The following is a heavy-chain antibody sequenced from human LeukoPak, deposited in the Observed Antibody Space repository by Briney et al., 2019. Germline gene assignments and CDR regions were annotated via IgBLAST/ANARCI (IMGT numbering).Heavy chain of an antibody. J-gene: IGHJ3*02. CDR1: RGTFSSYA. V-gene: IGHV1-69*13. CDR2: IIPIFGTA. D-gene: IGHD2-8*01. CDR3: ARDWAYCTNGVCTKNAFDI. Sequence: SVKVSCKASRGTFSSYAISWVRQAPGQGLEWMGGIIPIFGTANYAQKFQGRVTITADESTSTAYMELSSLRSEDTAVYYCARDWAYCTNGVCTKNAFDIWGQGTMVTVSS.